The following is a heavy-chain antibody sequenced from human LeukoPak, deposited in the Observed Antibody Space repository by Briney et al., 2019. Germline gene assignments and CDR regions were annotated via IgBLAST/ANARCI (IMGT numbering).Heavy chain of an antibody. CDR1: GFTFSSYG. CDR2: ISSSSSYI. CDR3: ARDLWFGEPEFDY. V-gene: IGHV3-21*01. J-gene: IGHJ4*02. Sequence: PGGSLRLSCAASGFTFSSYGMSWVRQAPGKGLEWVSSISSSSSYIYYADSVKGRFTISRDNAKNSLYLQMNSLRAEDTAVYYCARDLWFGEPEFDYWGQGTLVTVSS. D-gene: IGHD3-10*01.